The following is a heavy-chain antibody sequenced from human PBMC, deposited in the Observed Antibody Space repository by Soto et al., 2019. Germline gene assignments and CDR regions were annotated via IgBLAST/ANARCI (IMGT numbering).Heavy chain of an antibody. CDR1: GGSISSSSYY. J-gene: IGHJ3*02. V-gene: IGHV4-39*01. D-gene: IGHD3-3*01. CDR3: ARHGHDFWSGYYRPAFDI. Sequence: SETLSLTCTVSGGSISSSSYYWGWIRQPPGKGLEWIGSIYYSGSTYYNPSLKSRVTISVDTSKNQFSLKLSSVTAADTAVYYCARHGHDFWSGYYRPAFDIWGQGTMVTVSS. CDR2: IYYSGST.